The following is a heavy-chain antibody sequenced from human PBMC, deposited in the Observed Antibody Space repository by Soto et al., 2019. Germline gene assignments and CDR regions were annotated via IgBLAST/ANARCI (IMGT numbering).Heavy chain of an antibody. J-gene: IGHJ4*02. Sequence: EVQLVESGGNLIHPGGSLTLSCAASGFTVSSNYMSWVRQAPGKGLEWVSPIYTGGDTYYADFVKGRFAISNDNSKNMLYLQMSSLRAEDTAVYYCARGREHMGFGYWGQGTLVTVSS. D-gene: IGHD3-16*01. CDR2: IYTGGDT. CDR1: GFTVSSNY. V-gene: IGHV3-53*01. CDR3: ARGREHMGFGY.